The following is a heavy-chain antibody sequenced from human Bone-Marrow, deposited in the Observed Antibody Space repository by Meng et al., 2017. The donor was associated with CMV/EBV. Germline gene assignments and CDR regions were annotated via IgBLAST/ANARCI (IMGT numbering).Heavy chain of an antibody. CDR3: AKPLGGQQLGPDY. CDR2: IRYDGSNK. D-gene: IGHD6-13*01. Sequence: GGSLRLSCAASGFTFSSYGMHWVRQAPGKGLEWVAFIRYDGSNKYHADSVKGRFTISRDNSKNTLYLQMNSLRAEDTAVYYCAKPLGGQQLGPDYWGQGTLVTVSS. J-gene: IGHJ4*02. CDR1: GFTFSSYG. V-gene: IGHV3-30*02.